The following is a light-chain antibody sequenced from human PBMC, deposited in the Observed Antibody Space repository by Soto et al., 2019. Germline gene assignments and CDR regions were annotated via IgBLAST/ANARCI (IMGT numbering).Light chain of an antibody. CDR3: TAYTGISSWV. CDR2: EVS. CDR1: SSDIGAYNY. Sequence: QSALTQPASVSGSPGQSITISCTGTSSDIGAYNYVSWFQQYPGKAPKLIIYEVSNRPSGISTRFSGSKSANTASLTISGLQAEDEADYHCTAYTGISSWVFGGGTKVTVL. J-gene: IGLJ3*02. V-gene: IGLV2-14*01.